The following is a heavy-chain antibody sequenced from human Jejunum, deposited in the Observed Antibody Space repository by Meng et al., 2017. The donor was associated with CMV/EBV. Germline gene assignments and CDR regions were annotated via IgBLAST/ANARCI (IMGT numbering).Heavy chain of an antibody. CDR1: GFTFSNYW. Sequence: SCAASGFTFSNYWMTWVRQAPGKGLEWVANIKQDGSEKFYVDSVKGRFTTSRDNAKNSLYLQMNSLRGDDTGVYYCGRNRVDYWGQGTLVTVSS. CDR2: IKQDGSEK. J-gene: IGHJ4*02. D-gene: IGHD3-10*01. CDR3: GRNRVDY. V-gene: IGHV3-7*01.